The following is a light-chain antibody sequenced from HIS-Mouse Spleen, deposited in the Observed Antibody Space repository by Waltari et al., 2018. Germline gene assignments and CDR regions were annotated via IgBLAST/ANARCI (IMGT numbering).Light chain of an antibody. V-gene: IGKV3D-20*01. CDR1: QSVSSSY. Sequence: EIVLTQSPATLYLSPVDRVILPYRASQSVSSSYLAWYQQKPCLAPSLLIYDASSRATGIPDRFSGSGSGTDFPITISSLEPEDFAVYYCQQYGSSYTFGQGTKLEIK. J-gene: IGKJ2*01. CDR3: QQYGSSYT. CDR2: DAS.